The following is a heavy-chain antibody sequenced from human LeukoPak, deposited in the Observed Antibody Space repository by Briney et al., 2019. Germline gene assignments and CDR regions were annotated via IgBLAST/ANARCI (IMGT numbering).Heavy chain of an antibody. J-gene: IGHJ4*02. CDR1: GFTFSSYE. CDR3: ARDNDDSSGYYFD. V-gene: IGHV3-48*03. D-gene: IGHD3-22*01. Sequence: GGSLRLSCAASGFTFSSYEMNWVRQAPGKGLEWVSYISSSGSTTHYADSVKGRFTISRDNAKNSLYLQMNSLRAEDTAVYYCARDNDDSSGYYFDWGQGTLVTVSS. CDR2: ISSSGSTT.